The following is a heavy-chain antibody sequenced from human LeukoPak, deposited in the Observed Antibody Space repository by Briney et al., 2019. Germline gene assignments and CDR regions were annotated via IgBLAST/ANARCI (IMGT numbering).Heavy chain of an antibody. D-gene: IGHD3-9*01. Sequence: SETLALTCTGSGCSISPYFWSWIRQPPGKGLEWIGEINHSESPNYNPSLKSRVTISLDMYKTLLSLGLTSVPAADTAVYYCARGRGVTIFGLDCFIELWGTGTAVTVSS. CDR1: GCSISPYF. CDR3: ARGRGVTIFGLDCFIEL. J-gene: IGHJ6*03. V-gene: IGHV4-34*01. CDR2: INHSESP.